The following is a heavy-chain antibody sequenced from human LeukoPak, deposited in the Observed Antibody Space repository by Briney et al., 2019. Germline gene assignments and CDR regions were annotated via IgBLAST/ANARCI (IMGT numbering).Heavy chain of an antibody. CDR2: VSSSGANT. Sequence: GGSLRLSCAASGFSFNSAAMTWVRQAPGKGLEWVSLVSSSGANTYYADSVKGRSTISRDNSKNTVYLQMNSLRAEDTAIYYCAKDIQGSYWGQGTLVTVSS. CDR1: GFSFNSAA. CDR3: AKDIQGSY. V-gene: IGHV3-23*01. J-gene: IGHJ4*02. D-gene: IGHD2-21*01.